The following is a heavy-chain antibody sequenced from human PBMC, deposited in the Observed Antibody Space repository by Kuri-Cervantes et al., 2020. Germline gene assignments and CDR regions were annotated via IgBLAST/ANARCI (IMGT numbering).Heavy chain of an antibody. V-gene: IGHV4-59*01. CDR1: GGSISSYY. Sequence: SETLSLTCTVSGGSISSYYWSWIRQPPGKGLEWIGYIYYSGSTNYNPSLKSRVTMSVDTSKNQFSLKLSSVTAADTAVYYCAASYYYGSGSYEGWGQGTKVTVSS. J-gene: IGHJ3*01. CDR3: AASYYYGSGSYEG. CDR2: IYYSGST. D-gene: IGHD3-10*01.